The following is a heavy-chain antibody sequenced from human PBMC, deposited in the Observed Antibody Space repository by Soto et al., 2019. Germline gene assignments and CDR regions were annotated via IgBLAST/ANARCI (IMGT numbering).Heavy chain of an antibody. CDR1: GGSISSHY. Sequence: SETLSLTCTVSGGSISSHYWSWIRQPPGKGLEWIGYIYYSGSTNYNPSLKSRVTISVDTSKNQFSLKLSSVTAADTAVYYCARDRYSGSFDYWGQGTLVTVSS. J-gene: IGHJ4*02. V-gene: IGHV4-59*11. CDR3: ARDRYSGSFDY. CDR2: IYYSGST. D-gene: IGHD6-19*01.